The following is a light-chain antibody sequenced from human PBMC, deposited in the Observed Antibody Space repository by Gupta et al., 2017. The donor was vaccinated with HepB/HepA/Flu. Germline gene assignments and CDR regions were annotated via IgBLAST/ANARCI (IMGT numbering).Light chain of an antibody. CDR2: DAS. J-gene: IGKJ4*01. CDR3: QQRSNWPLLT. V-gene: IGKV3-11*01. Sequence: EIVSIQSPATLSLSPGERATLPCRASQSVSSYLAWYQQKPGQAPRLLIYDASNRAAGIPARFSGSGSGTDFTLTISSLEPEDFAVYYCQQRSNWPLLTFGGGTKVEIK. CDR1: QSVSSY.